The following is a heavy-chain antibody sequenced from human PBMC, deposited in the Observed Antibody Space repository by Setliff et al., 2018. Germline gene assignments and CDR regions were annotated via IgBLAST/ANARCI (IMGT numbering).Heavy chain of an antibody. CDR1: GFIINSYS. J-gene: IGHJ4*02. CDR3: ARAKGTTMATQYFDY. CDR2: MYGGGTT. V-gene: IGHV3-66*01. D-gene: IGHD3-10*01. Sequence: GESLKISCAASGFIINSYSMTWVRQAPGKGLEWVSGMYGGGTTFYADSVKGRFTISRDISENTLYLQMNSLRAEDTAVYYCARAKGTTMATQYFDYWGQGTPVTVSS.